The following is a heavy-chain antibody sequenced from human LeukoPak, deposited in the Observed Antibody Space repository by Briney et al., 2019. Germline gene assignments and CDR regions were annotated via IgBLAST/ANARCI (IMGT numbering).Heavy chain of an antibody. CDR3: ARGRIPARLRELGVVTDRHYYMDV. CDR1: GYTFSNFA. V-gene: IGHV1-18*01. Sequence: ASVKVSCRASGYTFSNFAISWVRQAPGQGLEWVGWINPYNGNTKSALKVQGRVTMTTDTSTSTAYMELRSLSPDDTAVFYCARGRIPARLRELGVVTDRHYYMDVWGKGTTVTVSS. CDR2: INPYNGNT. J-gene: IGHJ6*03. D-gene: IGHD3-3*01.